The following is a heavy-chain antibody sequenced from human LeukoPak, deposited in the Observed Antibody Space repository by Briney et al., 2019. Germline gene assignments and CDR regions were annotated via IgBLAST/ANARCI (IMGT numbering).Heavy chain of an antibody. J-gene: IGHJ4*02. D-gene: IGHD6-19*01. CDR2: IYYSGST. CDR1: GGSISSHH. V-gene: IGHV4-59*11. CDR3: ARAPGYSSGSYFDY. Sequence: PSETLSLTCTVSGGSISSHHWSWIRQPPGKGLEWIGYIYYSGSTNYSPSLKSRVTISVDTSKNQFSLKLSSVTAADTAVYYCARAPGYSSGSYFDYWGQGTLVTVSS.